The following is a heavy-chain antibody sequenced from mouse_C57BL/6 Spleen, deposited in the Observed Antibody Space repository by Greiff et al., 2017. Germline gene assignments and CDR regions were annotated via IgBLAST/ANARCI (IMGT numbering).Heavy chain of an antibody. D-gene: IGHD2-1*01. CDR3: ARHEPRDLQDPWFAY. CDR1: GYTFTEYT. Sequence: VKLVESGAELVKPGASVKLSCKASGYTFTEYTIHWVKQRSGQGLEWIGWFYPGSGSIKYNEKFKDKATLTADKSSSTFYMELSRLTSEDSAVYFCARHEPRDLQDPWFAYWGQGTLVTVSA. V-gene: IGHV1-62-2*01. CDR2: FYPGSGSI. J-gene: IGHJ3*01.